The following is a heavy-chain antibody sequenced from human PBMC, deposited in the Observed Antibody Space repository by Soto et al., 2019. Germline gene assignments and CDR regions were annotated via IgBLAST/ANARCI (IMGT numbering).Heavy chain of an antibody. D-gene: IGHD3-16*01. CDR3: ARVPDMITFGGVIGPTWFAP. CDR2: IYYSAST. CDR1: GGSISRGGYY. V-gene: IGHV4-31*03. J-gene: IGHJ5*02. Sequence: SETLSLTCTVSGGSISRGGYYWSCIRQHPGKGLEWIVYIYYSASTYYNPSLNSRVTISVDTSKNQFSLKLSSVTAADTAVYYCARVPDMITFGGVIGPTWFAPWGQGTLVTVS.